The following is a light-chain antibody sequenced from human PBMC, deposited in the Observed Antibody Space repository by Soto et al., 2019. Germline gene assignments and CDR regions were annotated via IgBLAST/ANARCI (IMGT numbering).Light chain of an antibody. J-gene: IGLJ3*02. Sequence: QSALTQPRSVSGSPGQSVTISCTGTSSDVGGYNYVSWYQQYPGTAHNLMIYDVNKWPSGVPDRFSGSKSGTTASLTISGLPAEDEAYYYCSSYAGSYTWVFGGGTKLTVL. V-gene: IGLV2-11*01. CDR2: DVN. CDR3: SSYAGSYTWV. CDR1: SSDVGGYNY.